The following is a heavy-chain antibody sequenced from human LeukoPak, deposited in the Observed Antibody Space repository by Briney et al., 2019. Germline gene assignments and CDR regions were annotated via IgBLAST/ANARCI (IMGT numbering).Heavy chain of an antibody. CDR2: INHSGST. V-gene: IGHV4-34*01. J-gene: IGHJ4*02. D-gene: IGHD3-3*01. Sequence: SETLSLTCSVSGDSISRSGYYWSWIRQPPGKGLEWIGEINHSGSTNYNPSLKSRVTISVDTSKNQFSLKLSSVTAADTAVYYCARSPAYYDFWSGYYTGDYWGQGTLVTVSS. CDR3: ARSPAYYDFWSGYYTGDY. CDR1: GDSISRSGYY.